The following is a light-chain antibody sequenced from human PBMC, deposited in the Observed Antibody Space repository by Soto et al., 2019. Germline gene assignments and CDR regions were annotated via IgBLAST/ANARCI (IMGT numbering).Light chain of an antibody. CDR2: GAS. CDR1: QSVSSSY. V-gene: IGKV3-20*01. CDR3: QQFGSSPLFT. J-gene: IGKJ3*01. Sequence: EIVFTQSTGTLSLSPGERATLSCRASQSVSSSYLAWYQQKPGQAPRLLIYGASSRATGIPDRFSGSGSGTDFTLTISRLEPEDFAVYYCQQFGSSPLFTFGPGTKVDVK.